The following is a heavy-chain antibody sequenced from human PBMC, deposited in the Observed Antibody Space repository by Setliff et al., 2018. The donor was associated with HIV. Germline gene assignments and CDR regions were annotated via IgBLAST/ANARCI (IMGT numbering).Heavy chain of an antibody. Sequence: TSETLSLTCAVYGGSFSGYYWSWLRQPPGKGLEWIGEINHSGSTNYNMSLWSRVTISLDASRNQFSLELISVTAADTAVYYCAGGPGTTSIDYWAQGTLVTAPQ. CDR1: GGSFSGYY. CDR3: AGGPGTTSIDY. J-gene: IGHJ4*02. V-gene: IGHV4-34*01. CDR2: INHSGST. D-gene: IGHD1-26*01.